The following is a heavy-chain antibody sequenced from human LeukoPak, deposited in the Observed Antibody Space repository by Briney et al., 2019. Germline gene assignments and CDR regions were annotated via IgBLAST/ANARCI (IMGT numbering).Heavy chain of an antibody. D-gene: IGHD4-23*01. CDR3: ARDQAPTVVTPCDY. V-gene: IGHV3-30-3*01. J-gene: IGHJ4*02. CDR2: ISYDGSNK. CDR1: GFTFSSYA. Sequence: GGSLRLSCAASGFTFSSYAMHWVRQAPGKGLEWVAVISYDGSNKYYADSVKGRFTISRDNSKNTLYLQMNSLRAEDTAVYYCARDQAPTVVTPCDYWGQGTLVTVSS.